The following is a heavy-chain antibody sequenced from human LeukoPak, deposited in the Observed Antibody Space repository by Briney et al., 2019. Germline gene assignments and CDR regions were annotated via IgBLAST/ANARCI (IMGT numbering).Heavy chain of an antibody. Sequence: PGGSLRLSCAASGFIFNTYVMHWVRQAPGKGLEWLAFIRYDGSNKNYADSVKGRFTISRDNTKNSLYLQMNSLRAEDTAVYYCASGLELLNVVDYWGQGTLVTVSS. CDR2: IRYDGSNK. V-gene: IGHV3-30*02. CDR3: ASGLELLNVVDY. CDR1: GFIFNTYV. D-gene: IGHD1-7*01. J-gene: IGHJ4*02.